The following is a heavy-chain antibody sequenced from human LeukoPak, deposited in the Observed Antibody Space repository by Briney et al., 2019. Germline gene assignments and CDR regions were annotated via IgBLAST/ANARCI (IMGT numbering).Heavy chain of an antibody. V-gene: IGHV3-48*01. CDR3: ARDHNYGFDI. Sequence: GGSLRLSCTASGFPFIQYSMNWVSQAPGKGLERISYIGIDSGNTKYADSVRGRFTISADKAKNSLYLQMNSLRVEDTAVYYCARDHNYGFDIWGQGTLVSVAS. CDR1: GFPFIQYS. CDR2: IGIDSGNT. D-gene: IGHD4-17*01. J-gene: IGHJ4*02.